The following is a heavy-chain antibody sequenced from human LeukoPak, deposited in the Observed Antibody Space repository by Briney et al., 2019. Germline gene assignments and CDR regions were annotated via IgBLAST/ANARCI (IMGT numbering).Heavy chain of an antibody. CDR1: GGSISSYY. V-gene: IGHV4-59*01. D-gene: IGHD6-13*01. CDR3: ARVTGYRIEDYFDY. Sequence: SSETLSLTCTVSGGSISSYYWSWIRQPPGKGLEWIGYIYYSGSTNYNPSLKSRVTISVETSKNEFSLKLRSVTAADTAVYYCARVTGYRIEDYFDYWGQGSLVTVSS. J-gene: IGHJ4*02. CDR2: IYYSGST.